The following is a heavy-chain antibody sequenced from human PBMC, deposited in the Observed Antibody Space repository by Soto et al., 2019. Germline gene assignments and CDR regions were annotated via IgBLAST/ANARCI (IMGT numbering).Heavy chain of an antibody. CDR3: AREGDARWLDS. CDR1: GFSVSGWY. D-gene: IGHD1-26*01. CDR2: LKDRSQNYAT. V-gene: IGHV3-72*01. Sequence: EVQLVESGGGLVQPGGSARLSCAASGFSVSGWYMDWVRQAPGKGLEWVARLKDRSQNYATEYAASVKGRFTASRHASQNSMYLQRNSLKIEDTAVYYCAREGDARWLDSWGQGTLVTVS. J-gene: IGHJ5*01.